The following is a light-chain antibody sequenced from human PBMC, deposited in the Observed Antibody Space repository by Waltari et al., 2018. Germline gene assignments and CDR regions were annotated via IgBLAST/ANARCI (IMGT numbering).Light chain of an antibody. CDR3: SAWDSSLGAWL. Sequence: QAGLTQPPSMSQALRQTATLTCTGDNTNVGGQGVAWQQQHQGPPPKLLSYRRNSRPSGISERFSASTSGNTASLTISGLQPEDEADYYCSAWDSSLGAWLFGGGTKLTVL. CDR1: NTNVGGQG. CDR2: RRN. V-gene: IGLV10-54*04. J-gene: IGLJ2*01.